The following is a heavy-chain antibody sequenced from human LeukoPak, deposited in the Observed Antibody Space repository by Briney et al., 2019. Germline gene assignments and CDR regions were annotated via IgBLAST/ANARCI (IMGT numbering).Heavy chain of an antibody. CDR3: ARALWTTERDFDY. Sequence: GGSLRLSCAASGFTFSSYSMNWVRQAPGKGLEWVSSISSSSSYIYYADSVKGRFTISRDNAKNSLYLQMNSLRAEDTAVYYCARALWTTERDFDYWGQGTLVTVSS. J-gene: IGHJ4*02. V-gene: IGHV3-21*01. CDR1: GFTFSSYS. CDR2: ISSSSSYI. D-gene: IGHD4-17*01.